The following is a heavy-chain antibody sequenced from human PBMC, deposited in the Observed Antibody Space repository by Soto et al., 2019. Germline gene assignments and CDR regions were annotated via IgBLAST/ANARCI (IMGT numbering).Heavy chain of an antibody. CDR1: GGTFSSYA. D-gene: IGHD3-10*01. Sequence: SVKVSCKASGGTFSSYAISWVRQAPGQGLEWMGGIIPIFGTANYAQKFQGRVTITADESTSTAYMELSSLRSEDTAVYYCARDASMVRGVIITYPYYYGMDVWGQGTTVTVSS. CDR2: IIPIFGTA. J-gene: IGHJ6*02. CDR3: ARDASMVRGVIITYPYYYGMDV. V-gene: IGHV1-69*13.